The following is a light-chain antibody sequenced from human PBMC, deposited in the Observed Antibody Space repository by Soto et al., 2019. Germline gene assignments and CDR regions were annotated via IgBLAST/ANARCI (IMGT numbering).Light chain of an antibody. CDR2: KAS. V-gene: IGKV1-5*03. Sequence: DIQMTQSPSTLSASVGDRVTITCRASQSISSWLAWYQQKLGKAPKLLIYKASSLESVVPSRFSGSGSGTDFTLSISGLQPDDFASYYCRQDNSYGTFVQGTKVKVK. CDR3: RQDNSYGT. CDR1: QSISSW. J-gene: IGKJ1*01.